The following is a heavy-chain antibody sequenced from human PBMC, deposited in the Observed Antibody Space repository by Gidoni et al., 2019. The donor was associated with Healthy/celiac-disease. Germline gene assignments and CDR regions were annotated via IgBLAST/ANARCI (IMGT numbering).Heavy chain of an antibody. J-gene: IGHJ4*02. Sequence: QVQLQESGPGLVKPSETLSLTCTVSGGSVSSGRYYWSWIRQPPGKGLEWSGYIYYSRRTNYNPSLKSRVTISEDTSKNQFSLKLSSVTAADTAVYDCARFLAVAGKGFDYWGQGTLVTVSS. CDR1: GGSVSSGRYY. V-gene: IGHV4-61*01. CDR2: IYYSRRT. D-gene: IGHD6-19*01. CDR3: ARFLAVAGKGFDY.